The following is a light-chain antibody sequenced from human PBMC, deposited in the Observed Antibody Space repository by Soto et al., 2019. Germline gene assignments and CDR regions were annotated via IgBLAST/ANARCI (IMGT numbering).Light chain of an antibody. V-gene: IGKV1-5*03. J-gene: IGKJ1*01. CDR2: KTS. CDR3: QHYKDYSWT. CDR1: QSISLW. Sequence: DIPMTQSPSTLSASVGDRVTITCRASQSISLWVAWYQQKPGRAPNLLIYKTSSLATGVPSRFSGSGSGTEFTLTISSLQPDDFATYYCQHYKDYSWTFGQGTKVEVK.